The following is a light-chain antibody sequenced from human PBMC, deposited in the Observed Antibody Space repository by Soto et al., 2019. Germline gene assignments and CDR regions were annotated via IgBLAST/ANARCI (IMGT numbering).Light chain of an antibody. J-gene: IGKJ1*01. CDR1: QSVNRY. CDR2: DAF. V-gene: IGKV3-11*01. Sequence: EIVLTQSPATLSLSPGERSTLSCRASQSVNRYLAWYRHRPGQAPRLLIYDAFNRATGVPARFTGSGSGTDFTLTISSLEPEDSAVYYCQQYNNWPPWTFGQGTKVDIK. CDR3: QQYNNWPPWT.